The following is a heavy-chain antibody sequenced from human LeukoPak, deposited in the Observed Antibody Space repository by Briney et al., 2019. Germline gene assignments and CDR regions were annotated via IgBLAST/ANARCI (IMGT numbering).Heavy chain of an antibody. CDR2: IYYSGST. CDR1: VGSASSGSYY. CDR3: AREKRAVAGFYFDY. Sequence: PSETLSLTCTVSVGSASSGSYYWSWIRQPPEKGLEWIGYIYYSGSTNYNPSLKSRVTISEDTSKNQFSLKLSSVTAADTAVYYCAREKRAVAGFYFDYWRQGTLVTVSS. J-gene: IGHJ4*02. D-gene: IGHD6-19*01. V-gene: IGHV4-61*01.